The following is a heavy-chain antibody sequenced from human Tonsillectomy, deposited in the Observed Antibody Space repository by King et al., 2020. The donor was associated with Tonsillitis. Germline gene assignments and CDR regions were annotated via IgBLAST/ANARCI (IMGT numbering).Heavy chain of an antibody. Sequence: QLQESGPGLVKPSETLSLTCTVSGGSISRYYWSWIRQPPGEGLEWIGYIHYSGSTNYNPSLKSRVTISVDTSKNQFSLKLSSVTAADTAIYYCARVRYGSGGPWDGMDVWGQGTTVTVSS. CDR3: ARVRYGSGGPWDGMDV. CDR1: GGSISRYY. D-gene: IGHD3-10*01. V-gene: IGHV4-59*01. CDR2: IHYSGST. J-gene: IGHJ6*02.